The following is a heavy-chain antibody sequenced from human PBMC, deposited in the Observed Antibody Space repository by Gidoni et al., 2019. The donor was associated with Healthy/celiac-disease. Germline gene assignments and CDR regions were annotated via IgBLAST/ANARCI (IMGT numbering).Heavy chain of an antibody. Sequence: QLQLQESGPGLVKPSETLSLTCTVSGGSISSSSYYWGWIRQPPGKGLEWIGSIYYSGSTYYNPSLKSRVTISVDTSKNQFSLKLSSVTAADTAVYYCARHLEFLVCSGGSCYFDYWGQGTLVTVSS. J-gene: IGHJ4*02. CDR1: GGSISSSSYY. CDR2: IYYSGST. D-gene: IGHD2-15*01. V-gene: IGHV4-39*01. CDR3: ARHLEFLVCSGGSCYFDY.